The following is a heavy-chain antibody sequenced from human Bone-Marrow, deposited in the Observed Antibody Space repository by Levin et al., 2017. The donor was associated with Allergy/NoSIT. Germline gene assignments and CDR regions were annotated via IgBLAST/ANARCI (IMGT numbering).Heavy chain of an antibody. CDR2: FDAEEGET. Sequence: GESLKISCKVSGDTLAQLSIHWVRQPPGKGLEWMGGFDAEEGETVYAPRFQGRITLTEDASTDTAYMQLSSLSSEDMAIYYCATEAVDAFDIWGQGTMVTVSS. CDR3: ATEAVDAFDI. CDR1: GDTLAQLS. J-gene: IGHJ3*02. V-gene: IGHV1-24*01. D-gene: IGHD6-19*01.